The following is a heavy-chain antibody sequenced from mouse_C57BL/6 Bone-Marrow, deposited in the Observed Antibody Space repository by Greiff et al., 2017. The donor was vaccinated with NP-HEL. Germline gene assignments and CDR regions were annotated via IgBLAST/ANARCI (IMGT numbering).Heavy chain of an antibody. Sequence: QVQLKESGAELARPGASVKMSCKASGYTFTSYTMHWVKQRPGQGLEWIGYINPSSGYTKYNQKFKDKATLTADKSSSTAYMQLSSLTSEDSAVYYCARSRTGRDFDYWGQGTTLTVSS. CDR2: INPSSGYT. CDR1: GYTFTSYT. V-gene: IGHV1-4*01. D-gene: IGHD4-1*01. J-gene: IGHJ2*01. CDR3: ARSRTGRDFDY.